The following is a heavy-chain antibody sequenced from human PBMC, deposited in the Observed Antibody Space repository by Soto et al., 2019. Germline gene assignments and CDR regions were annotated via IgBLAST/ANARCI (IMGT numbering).Heavy chain of an antibody. V-gene: IGHV3-30*18. CDR3: AKEGVGTTVGTSHGIGDF. CDR1: GFTFSSFG. CDR2: ISYEENGK. J-gene: IGHJ4*02. D-gene: IGHD4-17*01. Sequence: QVHLVESGGGVVQPGRSLRLSCAASGFTFSSFGMHWVRQAPGKGLEWVAVISYEENGKYYAESVTGRFTISRDNSKNTVYLEMNSLRAEDTALYYCAKEGVGTTVGTSHGIGDFWGQGTLVTVSS.